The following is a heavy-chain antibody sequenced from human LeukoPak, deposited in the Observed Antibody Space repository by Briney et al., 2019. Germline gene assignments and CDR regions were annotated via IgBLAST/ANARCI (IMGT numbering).Heavy chain of an antibody. Sequence: GGSVKVSCKASGYTFTGDYMHWGRQAPGQGLEWMGWINPNSGGTNYAQKFQGRVTMTRDTSISTAYMELSRLRSDDTAVYYCARSRYYFDYWGQGTLVTVSS. CDR2: INPNSGGT. CDR1: GYTFTGDY. V-gene: IGHV1-2*02. CDR3: ARSRYYFDY. J-gene: IGHJ4*02.